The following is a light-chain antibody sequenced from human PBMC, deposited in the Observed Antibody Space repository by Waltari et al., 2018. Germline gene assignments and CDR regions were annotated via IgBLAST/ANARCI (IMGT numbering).Light chain of an antibody. Sequence: QSALTQPASVSGSPGQSIPISCTGSSSDIGLYELISWYQQYPGKVPQLIIYETSKRPSGIADRFTASKSGTTASLTISGLQAEDEGDYYCCSYAGYRGLIFGGGTKLTVL. CDR1: SSDIGLYEL. CDR2: ETS. J-gene: IGLJ2*01. CDR3: CSYAGYRGLI. V-gene: IGLV2-23*01.